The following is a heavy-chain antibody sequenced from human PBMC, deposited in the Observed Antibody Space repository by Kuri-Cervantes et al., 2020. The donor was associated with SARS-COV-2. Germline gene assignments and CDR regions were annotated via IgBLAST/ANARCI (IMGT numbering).Heavy chain of an antibody. CDR2: ISYSGHT. CDR3: ARHMYKSNPGDAFDI. Sequence: GSLRLSCTVSGGSITSNYNWGWIRQPPGKGLEWIGTISYSGHTYYNPSLKSRVAMFIDTSKNQFSLKLYSLTAADTSAYYCARHMYKSNPGDAFDISGRGTLVTVSS. D-gene: IGHD1-20*01. V-gene: IGHV4-39*01. J-gene: IGHJ3*02. CDR1: GGSITSNYN.